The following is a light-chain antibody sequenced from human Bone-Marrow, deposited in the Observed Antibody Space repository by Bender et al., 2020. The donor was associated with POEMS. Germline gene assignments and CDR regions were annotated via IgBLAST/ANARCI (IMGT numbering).Light chain of an antibody. CDR3: TAYAGSNNLV. Sequence: QSALTQPASVSGSPGQSITISCTGTSSDIGSYVYVSWYQQHPGKAPKLIIYEVSKRPSGVPDRFSASKSGNTASLTVSGLHDDDEAHYFCTAYAGSNNLVFGGGTKLTVL. V-gene: IGLV2-8*01. J-gene: IGLJ2*01. CDR2: EVS. CDR1: SSDIGSYVY.